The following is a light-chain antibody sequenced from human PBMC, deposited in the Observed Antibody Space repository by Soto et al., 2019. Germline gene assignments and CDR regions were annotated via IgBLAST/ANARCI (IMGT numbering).Light chain of an antibody. CDR3: MQGLQSPPT. CDR2: LGS. Sequence: DIVMTHSPLALPVTPGEPTSISCRSGQILLDSNGYNYLDWYLQKPGQSPQRLIHLGSSRSSGVPDRFSGSGSGTDFTLKISRVEVEDAGVYYCMQGLQSPPTFGQGTRLEIK. J-gene: IGKJ5*01. V-gene: IGKV2-28*01. CDR1: QILLDSNGYNY.